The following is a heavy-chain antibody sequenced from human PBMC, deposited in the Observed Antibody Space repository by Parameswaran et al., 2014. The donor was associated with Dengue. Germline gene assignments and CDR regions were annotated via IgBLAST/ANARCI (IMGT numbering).Heavy chain of an antibody. J-gene: IGHJ4*02. Sequence: WIRQPPGKGLEWVAIIWYDGSDEYYSDSVKGRFTISRDNYKNTLYLQMNSLRAEDTAVYYCARPYCTNGVCNNYFDSWGQGTLVTVSS. D-gene: IGHD2-8*01. V-gene: IGHV3-33*01. CDR3: ARPYCTNGVCNNYFDS. CDR2: IWYDGSDE.